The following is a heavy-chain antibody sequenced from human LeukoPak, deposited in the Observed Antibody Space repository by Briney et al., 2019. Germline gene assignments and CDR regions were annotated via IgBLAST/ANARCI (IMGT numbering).Heavy chain of an antibody. CDR3: ARAHYYGSGSYYKSYYYYMDV. J-gene: IGHJ6*03. CDR2: INPSGGST. D-gene: IGHD3-10*01. V-gene: IGHV1-46*01. CDR1: GYTFTSYY. Sequence: ASVKVSCKASGYTFTSYYMHWVRQAPGQGLEWMGIINPSGGSTSYAQKFQGRVTMTRDMSTSTVYMELSSLRSEDTAVYYCARAHYYGSGSYYKSYYYYMDVWGKGTTVTVSS.